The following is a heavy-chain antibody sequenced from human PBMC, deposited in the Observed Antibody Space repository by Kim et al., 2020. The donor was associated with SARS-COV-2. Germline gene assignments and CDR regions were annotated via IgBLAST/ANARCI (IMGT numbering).Heavy chain of an antibody. CDR3: ARDSGTWALDI. J-gene: IGHJ3*02. Sequence: ASVKVSCKASGYTFTNYHMHWVRQAPGQGLEWMAIINPISGHTRYAQKFQGRVTMTWDTSTSTFYMELSSLRSEDTALYSCARDSGTWALDIWDQGTMVTVSS. V-gene: IGHV1-46*01. CDR2: INPISGHT. CDR1: GYTFTNYH. D-gene: IGHD5-12*01.